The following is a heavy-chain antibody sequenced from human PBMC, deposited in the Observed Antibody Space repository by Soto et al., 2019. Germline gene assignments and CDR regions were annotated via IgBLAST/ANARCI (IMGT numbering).Heavy chain of an antibody. Sequence: ATLSLTCAVYGGSFSGYYWSWIRKPPGKGLEWIGEINHSGSTNYNPSLKSRVTISVDTSKNQVYLNLSSVTAADTAVYYCASGKGVDGSHYLDNWGQGTLVTVSS. D-gene: IGHD1-26*01. V-gene: IGHV4-34*01. J-gene: IGHJ4*02. CDR3: ASGKGVDGSHYLDN. CDR2: INHSGST. CDR1: GGSFSGYY.